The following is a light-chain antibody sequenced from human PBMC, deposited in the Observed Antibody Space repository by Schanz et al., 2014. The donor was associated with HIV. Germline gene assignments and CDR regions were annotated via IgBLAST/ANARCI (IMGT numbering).Light chain of an antibody. CDR1: QSISTW. CDR3: QQYDNYPGT. V-gene: IGKV1-5*03. CDR2: KTS. J-gene: IGKJ1*01. Sequence: DIQMTQSPSTLSASVGDRVTITCRASQSISTWLAWYQQRPGEAPKLLIYKTSGLESGVPSRFSGSGSGTEFTLTISSLQRDDFATYYCQQYDNYPGTFGQGTKVEIK.